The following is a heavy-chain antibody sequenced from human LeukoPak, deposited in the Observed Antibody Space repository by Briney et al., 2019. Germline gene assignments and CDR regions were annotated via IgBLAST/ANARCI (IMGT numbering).Heavy chain of an antibody. CDR3: ARLAVAGRLIY. CDR2: IYYSGTT. Sequence: SETLSLTCAVYGGPFTTYYWSWIRQPPGKGLEWIGSIYYSGTTYYNPSLKSRVTISVDTSKNQFSLKLSSVTAADMAVYYCARLAVAGRLIYWGQGTLVTVSS. CDR1: GGPFTTYY. J-gene: IGHJ4*02. V-gene: IGHV4-34*01. D-gene: IGHD6-19*01.